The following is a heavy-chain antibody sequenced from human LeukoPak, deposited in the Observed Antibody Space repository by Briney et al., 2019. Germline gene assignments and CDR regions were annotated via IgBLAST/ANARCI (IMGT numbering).Heavy chain of an antibody. D-gene: IGHD2-15*01. J-gene: IGHJ6*02. CDR3: ARGQKLVVAATHYYYYGMDV. V-gene: IGHV1-69*04. Sequence: GASVKVSCKASGGTFSSYAISWVRQAPGQGLEWMGRIIPILGIANYAQKFQGRVTITADKSTSTAYMELSSLRSEDTAVYYCARGQKLVVAATHYYYYGMDVWGQGTTVTVSS. CDR2: IIPILGIA. CDR1: GGTFSSYA.